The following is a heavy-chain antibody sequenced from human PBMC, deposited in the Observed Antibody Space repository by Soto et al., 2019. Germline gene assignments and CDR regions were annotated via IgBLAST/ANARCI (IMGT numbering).Heavy chain of an antibody. Sequence: QVQLQQWGAGLVKPSETLSLSCAVYGQSFSGHSWAWIRQPPGKGLEWIGEINESGSTYYNPSLTRRVTISTDTSKNQFYLKLSSVSAADTAAYFCARGSGIVALPGELEDVKYDYWGQGTLVNVSS. V-gene: IGHV4-34*01. CDR2: INESGST. CDR3: ARGSGIVALPGELEDVKYDY. J-gene: IGHJ4*02. CDR1: GQSFSGHS. D-gene: IGHD1-1*01.